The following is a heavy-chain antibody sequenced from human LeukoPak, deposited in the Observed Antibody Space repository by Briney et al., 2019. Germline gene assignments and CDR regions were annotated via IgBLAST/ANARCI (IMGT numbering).Heavy chain of an antibody. V-gene: IGHV3-23*01. D-gene: IGHD2-2*01. Sequence: GGSLRLSCAASGFTFSSYAMGWVRQAPGKGLEWVSAISGSGGSTYYADSVKGRFTISRDNSKNTLYLQMNSLRAEDTAVYYCAKEIVVVPAAMPGGFESYYGMDVWGQGTTVTVSS. CDR3: AKEIVVVPAAMPGGFESYYGMDV. CDR1: GFTFSSYA. J-gene: IGHJ6*02. CDR2: ISGSGGST.